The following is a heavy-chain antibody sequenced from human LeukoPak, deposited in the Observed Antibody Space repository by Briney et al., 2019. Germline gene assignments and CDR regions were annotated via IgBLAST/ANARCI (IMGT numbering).Heavy chain of an antibody. J-gene: IGHJ4*02. CDR2: ISGSGGNT. CDR1: GFTLSNFA. CDR3: AKNMTFLMFFRY. D-gene: IGHD3/OR15-3a*01. Sequence: GGSLRLSCAASGFTLSNFAMTWVRQAPGKGLEWVSVISGSGGNTYYADSVKGRFTISRDNSKNTLYLQMNSLRAEDTAVYYCAKNMTFLMFFRYWGQGTLVTVSS. V-gene: IGHV3-23*01.